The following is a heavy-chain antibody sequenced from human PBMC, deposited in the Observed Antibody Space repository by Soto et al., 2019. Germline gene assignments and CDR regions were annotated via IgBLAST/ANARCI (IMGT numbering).Heavy chain of an antibody. CDR1: GGSFSSYY. J-gene: IGHJ6*02. CDR2: IYYSGRT. CDR3: ARDYYYDSSGYPGAYYYGMDV. V-gene: IGHV4-59*01. D-gene: IGHD3-22*01. Sequence: SETLSLTCTVSGGSFSSYYWSWIRQPPGKGLEWIGHIYYSGRTNSNPSLKSRVTISVDTSKNQVSLKLSSVTAADTAVYYCARDYYYDSSGYPGAYYYGMDVWGQGTTVTVS.